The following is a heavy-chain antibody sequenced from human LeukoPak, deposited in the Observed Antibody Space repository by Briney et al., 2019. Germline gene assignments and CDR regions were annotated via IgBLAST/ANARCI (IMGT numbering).Heavy chain of an antibody. Sequence: AGGSLRLSCAASGFTFSSYGMHWVRQAPGKGLEWVAGISWNSGSIGYADSVKGRFTISRDNAKNSLYLQMNSLRAEDTALYYCAKTHYYGSGSYYFDYWGQGTLVTVSS. J-gene: IGHJ4*02. CDR2: ISWNSGSI. CDR3: AKTHYYGSGSYYFDY. CDR1: GFTFSSYG. D-gene: IGHD3-10*01. V-gene: IGHV3-9*01.